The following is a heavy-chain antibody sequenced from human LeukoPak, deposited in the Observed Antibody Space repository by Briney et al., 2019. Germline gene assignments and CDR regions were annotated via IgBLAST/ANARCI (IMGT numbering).Heavy chain of an antibody. CDR1: GFTFSSYS. Sequence: PGGSLRLSCAASGFTFSSYSMNWVRQAPGKGLEWVSSISSSGSYIYYADSVKGRFTISRDNAKNSLYLQMNSLRAEDTAVYYCARDSGTNNRITMIVVVIGAFDIWGQGTMVTVSS. CDR3: ARDSGTNNRITMIVVVIGAFDI. J-gene: IGHJ3*02. D-gene: IGHD3-22*01. V-gene: IGHV3-21*01. CDR2: ISSSGSYI.